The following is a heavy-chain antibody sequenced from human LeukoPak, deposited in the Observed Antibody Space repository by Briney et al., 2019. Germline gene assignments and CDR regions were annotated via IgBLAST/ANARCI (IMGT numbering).Heavy chain of an antibody. D-gene: IGHD4-17*01. V-gene: IGHV1-3*01. CDR1: GYTFTSYA. Sequence: ASVKVSCKASGYTFTSYAMHWVRQAPGQRLEWMGWINAGNGNTKYSQKFQGRVTITRDTSASTAYMELSSLRSEDTAVYYCARLLHYGDYFDYWGQGTLVTVSS. CDR3: ARLLHYGDYFDY. CDR2: INAGNGNT. J-gene: IGHJ4*02.